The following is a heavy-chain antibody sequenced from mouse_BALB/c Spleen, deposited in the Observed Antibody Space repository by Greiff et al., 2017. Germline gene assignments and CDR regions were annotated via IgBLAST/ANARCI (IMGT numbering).Heavy chain of an antibody. CDR1: GFTFSDYY. V-gene: IGHV5-4*02. D-gene: IGHD2-1*01. J-gene: IGHJ4*01. CDR2: ISDGGSYT. Sequence: EVMLVESGGGLVKPGGSLKLSCAASGFTFSDYYMYWVRQTPEKRLEWVATISDGGSYTYYPDSVKGRFTISRDNAKNNLYLQMSSLKSEDTAMYYCARGGNYGGVDYWGQGTSVTVSS. CDR3: ARGGNYGGVDY.